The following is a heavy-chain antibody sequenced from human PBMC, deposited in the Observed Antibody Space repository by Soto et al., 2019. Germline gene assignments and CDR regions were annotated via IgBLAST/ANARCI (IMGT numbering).Heavy chain of an antibody. CDR3: VGGQSYFDY. Sequence: QVQLVESGGGVVQPGTSLRLSCAASGFPFTTYGMHWVREAPTKGLDWVAVISYDGSNKYYADSVRGRFTISRDNSKNTLYLPMNSLRPEDTALYYGVGGQSYFDYRGQGTLVTVSS. V-gene: IGHV3-30*03. D-gene: IGHD3-10*01. CDR1: GFPFTTYG. J-gene: IGHJ4*02. CDR2: ISYDGSNK.